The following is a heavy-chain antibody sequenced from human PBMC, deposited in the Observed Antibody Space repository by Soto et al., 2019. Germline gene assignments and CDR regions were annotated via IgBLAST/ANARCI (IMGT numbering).Heavy chain of an antibody. CDR1: VVSISGYY. D-gene: IGHD3-10*01. J-gene: IGHJ5*02. CDR2: ISYTGST. CDR3: ARGTPVWFDP. V-gene: IGHV4-59*01. Sequence: ETLSLTCTVSVVSISGYYWIWIRQPPGKGLEYIGYISYTGSTNYNPSLRSRVTISLDTSKNQFSLKLTSVTAADTAVYYCARGTPVWFDPWGQGTLVTVSS.